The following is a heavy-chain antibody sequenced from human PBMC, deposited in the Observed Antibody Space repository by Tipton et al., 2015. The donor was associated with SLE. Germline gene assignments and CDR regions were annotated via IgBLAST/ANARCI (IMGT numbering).Heavy chain of an antibody. V-gene: IGHV4-39*07. CDR1: GGSIGTNY. CDR3: ARHSPNWFDP. Sequence: TLSLTCTVSGGSIGTNYWGWIRQPPGKTLEWIGNIYYSGKAYYKPSLKSRVTISVDTSKNQFSLNLTSVTAADTAVYYCARHSPNWFDPWGQGMLVTVSS. CDR2: IYYSGKA. J-gene: IGHJ5*02.